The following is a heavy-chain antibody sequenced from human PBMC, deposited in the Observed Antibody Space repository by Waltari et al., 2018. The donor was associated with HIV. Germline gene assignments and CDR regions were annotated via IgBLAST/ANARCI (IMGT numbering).Heavy chain of an antibody. V-gene: IGHV5-51*01. CDR2: FYPGDSDS. Sequence: EVQVVQSGAEVKKYGASLKISCQISGNSFSSHWIGWGRQRAGKGLEWMGIFYPGDSDSVDSPSLKGQVTISVYSAINTAYLQWSSLKASDTAMYFCARRIGDYRSAFDIWGQGTLVTV. J-gene: IGHJ3*02. CDR3: ARRIGDYRSAFDI. CDR1: GNSFSSHW. D-gene: IGHD4-17*01.